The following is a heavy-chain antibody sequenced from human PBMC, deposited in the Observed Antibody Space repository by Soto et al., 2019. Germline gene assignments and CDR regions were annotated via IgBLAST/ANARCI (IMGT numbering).Heavy chain of an antibody. CDR1: GSTFSSYA. V-gene: IGHV3-23*01. J-gene: IGHJ3*02. D-gene: IGHD2-15*01. CDR2: ISGSGGST. Sequence: GGSLRLSCAASGSTFSSYAMSWVRQAPWKGLEWVSAISGSGGSTYYADSVKGRFTISRDNSKNTLYLQMNSLRAEDTAVYYCAKDPRYCSGGSCYGDAFDIWGQGTMVTVS. CDR3: AKDPRYCSGGSCYGDAFDI.